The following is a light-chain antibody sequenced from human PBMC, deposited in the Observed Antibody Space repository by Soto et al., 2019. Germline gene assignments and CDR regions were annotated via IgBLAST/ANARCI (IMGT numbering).Light chain of an antibody. CDR1: RSLFSISNNKNY. J-gene: IGKJ2*01. CDR3: HQYYNSVYT. Sequence: DIVMTQSPDSLAVSLGERATINCKSSRSLFSISNNKNYLAWYQQKPGQTPKLIIYWASTRDSWVPDRFSGSGSGTDFTLTIDILQAEDVAVYYCHQYYNSVYTFGQVTMFEIK. CDR2: WAS. V-gene: IGKV4-1*01.